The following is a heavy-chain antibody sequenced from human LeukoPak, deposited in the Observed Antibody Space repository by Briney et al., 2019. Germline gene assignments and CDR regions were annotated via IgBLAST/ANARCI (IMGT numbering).Heavy chain of an antibody. J-gene: IGHJ6*03. CDR2: ISGSGHST. CDR1: GFTFSNYS. V-gene: IGHV3-23*01. D-gene: IGHD3-16*01. Sequence: GGSLRLSCAASGFTFSNYSVSWVRQAPGKGLEWVSAISGSGHSTYYADSVKGRFTISRDNSKNTLYLQMNSLRAEDTAVYYCAKAGEFSYFYVDVWGKGTPVTVSS. CDR3: AKAGEFSYFYVDV.